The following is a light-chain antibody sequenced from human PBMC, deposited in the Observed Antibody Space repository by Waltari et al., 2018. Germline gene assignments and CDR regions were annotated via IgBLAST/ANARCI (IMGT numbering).Light chain of an antibody. Sequence: EIVLTQSPGTTSLSLGERAPVSCRASQRVSRALAWYHHKPGQAPRLLIYVPSTRAPGIPDRFSGSGSGTDFSLTISRLEPDDFAVYYCQHYLRLPVTFGQGTTVEI. CDR2: VPS. V-gene: IGKV3-20*01. CDR3: QHYLRLPVT. J-gene: IGKJ1*01. CDR1: QRVSRA.